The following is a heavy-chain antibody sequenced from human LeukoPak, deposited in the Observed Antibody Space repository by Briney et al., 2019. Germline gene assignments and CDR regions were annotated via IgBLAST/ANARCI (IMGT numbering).Heavy chain of an antibody. CDR1: GGSISSYY. J-gene: IGHJ4*02. V-gene: IGHV4-59*01. Sequence: PSETLSLTCTVSGGSISSYYWSWIRQPPGKGLEWIGYIYYSGSTNYNPSLKSRVTISVDTSKNQFSLKLSSVTAADTAVYYCARSSYYDFWSDYYFDYWGQGTLVTVSS. CDR2: IYYSGST. CDR3: ARSSYYDFWSDYYFDY. D-gene: IGHD3-3*01.